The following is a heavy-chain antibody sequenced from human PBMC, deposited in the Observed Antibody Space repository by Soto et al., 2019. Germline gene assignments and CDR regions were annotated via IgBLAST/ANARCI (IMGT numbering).Heavy chain of an antibody. V-gene: IGHV1-2*02. Sequence: QVQLVQSGAEVKKPGASVKVSCKASGYTFTGYYMHWVRQAPGQGLEWMGWINPNSGGTNYAQQCQGRVTMTRDTTISTAYMELSRLRSDDTAVYYCARMIQSSSPYYYYGMDVWGQGTTVTVSS. J-gene: IGHJ6*02. CDR3: ARMIQSSSPYYYYGMDV. D-gene: IGHD6-6*01. CDR2: INPNSGGT. CDR1: GYTFTGYY.